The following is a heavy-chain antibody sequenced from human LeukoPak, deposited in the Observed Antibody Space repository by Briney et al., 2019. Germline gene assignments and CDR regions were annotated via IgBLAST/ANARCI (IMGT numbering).Heavy chain of an antibody. V-gene: IGHV4-59*08. CDR2: IYYSGST. CDR3: ARKYGSGSYRWFDP. J-gene: IGHJ5*02. D-gene: IGHD3-10*01. Sequence: PSETLSLTCAVYGGSFSGYYWSWIRQPPGKGLEWIGYIYYSGSTNYNPSLKSRVTISVDTSKNQFSLKLSSVTAADTAVYYCARKYGSGSYRWFDPWGQGTLVTVSS. CDR1: GGSFSGYY.